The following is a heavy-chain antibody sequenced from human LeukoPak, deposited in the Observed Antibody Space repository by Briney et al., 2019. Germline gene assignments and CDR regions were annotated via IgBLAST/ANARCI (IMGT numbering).Heavy chain of an antibody. CDR2: ISDGGGHT. CDR1: GFTFRTYA. Sequence: GGSLRLSCGASGFTFRTYAMSWVRQAPGKGLEWVSGISDGGGHTFYAESVKGRFTVSRDNSKNTLYLRMNSLRAEDTAIYYCTKNQILDDTGSWYAYWGQGTLVTVSS. J-gene: IGHJ4*02. V-gene: IGHV3-23*01. CDR3: TKNQILDDTGSWYAY. D-gene: IGHD6-13*01.